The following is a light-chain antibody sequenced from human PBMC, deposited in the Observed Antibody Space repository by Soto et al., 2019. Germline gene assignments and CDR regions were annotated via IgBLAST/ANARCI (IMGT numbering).Light chain of an antibody. V-gene: IGKV3-11*01. CDR2: DVS. Sequence: ESVLTQSPATLYLSQGERATLSCRASQSMNSYLGWYQQKPGQAPRLLIYDVSNRATGIPARFSGSGSGTDFTLTISSLQAEDVAVYYCQQYYSTLLPFGGVANVDIK. J-gene: IGKJ4*01. CDR1: QSMNSY. CDR3: QQYYSTLLP.